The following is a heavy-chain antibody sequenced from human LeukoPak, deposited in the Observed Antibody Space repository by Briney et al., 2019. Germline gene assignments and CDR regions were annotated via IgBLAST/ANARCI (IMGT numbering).Heavy chain of an antibody. Sequence: SETLSLTCTVSGGSISSDNYYWGWIRQPPGKGLEWIESIYYSGNTYYNASLKSQVSISIDKAKNQFSLRLTSVTAADTAVYYCARQTGSGLFILPGGQGTLVTVSS. CDR2: IYYSGNT. V-gene: IGHV4-39*01. CDR1: GGSISSDNYY. D-gene: IGHD3/OR15-3a*01. CDR3: ARQTGSGLFILP. J-gene: IGHJ4*02.